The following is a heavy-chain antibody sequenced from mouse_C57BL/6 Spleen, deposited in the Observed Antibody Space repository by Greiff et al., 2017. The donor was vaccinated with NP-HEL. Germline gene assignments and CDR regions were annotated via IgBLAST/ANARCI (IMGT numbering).Heavy chain of an antibody. D-gene: IGHD1-1*01. CDR1: GYTFTSYG. CDR3: ARSGTVVATDYAMDY. CDR2: IYPRSGNT. Sequence: VKLQESGAELARPGASVKLSCKASGYTFTSYGISWVKQRTGQGLEWIGEIYPRSGNTYYNEKFKGKATLTADKSSSTAYMELRSLTSEDSAVYFCARSGTVVATDYAMDYWGQGTSVTVSS. V-gene: IGHV1-81*01. J-gene: IGHJ4*01.